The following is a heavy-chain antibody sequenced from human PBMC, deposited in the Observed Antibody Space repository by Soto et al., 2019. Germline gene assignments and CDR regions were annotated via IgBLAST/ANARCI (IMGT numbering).Heavy chain of an antibody. V-gene: IGHV3-48*01. CDR3: ARVDFWSVFYSNGGREFVY. CDR1: GFTFSSYS. Sequence: GGSLRLSCAASGFTFSSYSMNWVRQAPGKGLEWVSYISSSSSTIYYADSVKGRFTISRDNAKNSLYLQMNSLRAEDTAVYYCARVDFWSVFYSNGGREFVYWCPGTLVTVSS. D-gene: IGHD3-3*01. J-gene: IGHJ4*02. CDR2: ISSSSSTI.